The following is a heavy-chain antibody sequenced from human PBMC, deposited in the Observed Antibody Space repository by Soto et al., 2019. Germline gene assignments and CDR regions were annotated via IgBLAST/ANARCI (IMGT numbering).Heavy chain of an antibody. D-gene: IGHD6-19*01. Sequence: QVQLVESGGGVVQPGRSLRLSCAASGFSFSNYAMYWVCQAPGKGLEWVAVISYDGSNKYYADSVKGRFTISRDNSKNTLYLQMNSLRAEDTAVYYCPSSEADYWGQGTLVTVSS. CDR1: GFSFSNYA. CDR3: PSSEADY. CDR2: ISYDGSNK. J-gene: IGHJ4*02. V-gene: IGHV3-30-3*01.